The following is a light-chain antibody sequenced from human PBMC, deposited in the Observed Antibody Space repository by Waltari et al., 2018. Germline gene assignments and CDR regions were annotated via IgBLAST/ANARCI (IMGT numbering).Light chain of an antibody. V-gene: IGLV2-14*01. CDR1: SSDVGGYNY. CDR3: CSFTSGSTWV. Sequence: QSALTQPASVSGSPGQSITISCPGTSSDVGGYNYVSWYQQHPGKAPKLLIFDVSNRPSGVSNRFSGSKSGNTASLTISGLQAEDESDYYCCSFTSGSTWVFGGGTKLTVL. CDR2: DVS. J-gene: IGLJ3*02.